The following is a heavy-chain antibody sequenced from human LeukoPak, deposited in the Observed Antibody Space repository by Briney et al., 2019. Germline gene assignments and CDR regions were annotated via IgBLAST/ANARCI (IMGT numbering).Heavy chain of an antibody. CDR1: GYSFTSYW. J-gene: IGHJ4*02. D-gene: IGHD5-12*01. CDR2: IYPGDSHP. CDR3: AAKLSGGYDGLDY. V-gene: IGHV5-51*01. Sequence: GESLKISCKGSGYSFTSYWIGWVRQMPGKGLEWMGIIYPGDSHPSYCPSFQGPVTISADKSISPAYLQWSSLKASDTAMYYCAAKLSGGYDGLDYWGQGTLVTVSS.